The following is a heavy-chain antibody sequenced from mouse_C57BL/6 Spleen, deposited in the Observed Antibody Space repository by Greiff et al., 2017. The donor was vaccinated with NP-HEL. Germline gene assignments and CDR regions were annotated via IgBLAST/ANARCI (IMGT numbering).Heavy chain of an antibody. CDR1: GYSFTDYN. CDR3: ASDLYYGNYDFDY. J-gene: IGHJ2*01. D-gene: IGHD2-1*01. V-gene: IGHV1-39*01. Sequence: VHVKQSGPELVKPGASVKISCKASGYSFTDYNMNWVKQSNGKSLEWIGVINPNYGTTSYNQKFKGKATLTVDQSSSTAYMQLNSLTSEDSAVYYCASDLYYGNYDFDYWGQGTTLTVSS. CDR2: INPNYGTT.